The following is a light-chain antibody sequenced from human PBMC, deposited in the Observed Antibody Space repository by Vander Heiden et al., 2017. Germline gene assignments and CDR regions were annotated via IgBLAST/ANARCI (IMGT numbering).Light chain of an antibody. V-gene: IGLV3-25*03. CDR2: KDS. Sequence: SYALTQPPSVSVSPGQTARITCSGDALPKQYAYWYQQKPGQAPVLVIYKDSERHSGIPERFSGSSSGTTVTLTISGVQAEDEADYYCQSADSSGTFYVFGTGTKVTVL. J-gene: IGLJ1*01. CDR3: QSADSSGTFYV. CDR1: ALPKQY.